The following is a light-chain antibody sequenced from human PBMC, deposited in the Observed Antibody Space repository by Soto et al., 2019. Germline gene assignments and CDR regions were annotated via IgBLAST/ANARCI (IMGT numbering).Light chain of an antibody. CDR1: ANVGTN. V-gene: IGKV3D-15*01. CDR3: QQYNNWGLS. CDR2: DSS. J-gene: IGKJ4*01. Sequence: IVMTQSPATLSVSPGERVTLSCRASANVGTNVAWYQQKPGQAPRLLIYDSSTRATGIPDTFSGSGSMTDFTLTISSLNPEESAVYYCQQYNNWGLSFGGGTKVEI.